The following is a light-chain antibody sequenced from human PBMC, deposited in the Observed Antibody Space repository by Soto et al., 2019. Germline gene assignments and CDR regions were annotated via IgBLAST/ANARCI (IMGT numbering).Light chain of an antibody. V-gene: IGKV3-15*01. Sequence: EIGITQSPATLSVSPGERATLSCRASQSLINFVAWYQHKPGQPPRLLIYGASTRATGIPARFSGSGSGTEFSLTITSLQSEDFAVYYCQQYHNWPRTFGQGTKVDI. CDR2: GAS. CDR1: QSLINF. CDR3: QQYHNWPRT. J-gene: IGKJ1*01.